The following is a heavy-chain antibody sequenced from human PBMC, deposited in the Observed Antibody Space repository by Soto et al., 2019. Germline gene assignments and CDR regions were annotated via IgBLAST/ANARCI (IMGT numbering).Heavy chain of an antibody. D-gene: IGHD6-6*01. J-gene: IGHJ4*02. Sequence: SETLSLTCTVSGGSISSGDYYWSWIRQHPGKCLEWIGYIYYSVSTYYNPSLKSRVTISVDTSKNQFSLKLSSVTAADTAVYYCARVPYSSSSHFDYWGQGTLVTVSS. CDR2: IYYSVST. CDR1: GGSISSGDYY. CDR3: ARVPYSSSSHFDY. V-gene: IGHV4-31*03.